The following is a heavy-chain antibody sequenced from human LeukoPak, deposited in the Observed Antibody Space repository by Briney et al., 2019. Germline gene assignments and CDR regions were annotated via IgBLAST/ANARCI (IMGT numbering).Heavy chain of an antibody. D-gene: IGHD2-21*01. CDR1: GGTFSSYA. V-gene: IGHV1-69*05. CDR3: ARDKSDWATLDDAFDI. CDR2: IIPIFGTA. Sequence: ASVKVSCKASGGTFSSYAISWVRQAPGQGLEWMGGIIPIFGTANYAQKFQGRVTITTDESTSTAYMELSSLRSEDTAVYYCARDKSDWATLDDAFDIWGQGTMVTVSS. J-gene: IGHJ3*02.